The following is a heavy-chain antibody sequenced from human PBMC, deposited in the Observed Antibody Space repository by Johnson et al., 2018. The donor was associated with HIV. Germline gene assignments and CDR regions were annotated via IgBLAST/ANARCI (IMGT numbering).Heavy chain of an antibody. CDR3: TTDHCSGDSCCRGGSCYNAFDI. Sequence: QVQLVESGGGVVQPGRSLRLSCAASGFTFSSYAMHWVRQAPGKGLEWVAVISYDGSNKYYADSVKGRFTISRDNSKNTLYLQMNSLKIEDTAVYYCTTDHCSGDSCCRGGSCYNAFDIWGPGTVVTVSS. V-gene: IGHV3-30*04. D-gene: IGHD2-15*01. CDR1: GFTFSSYA. J-gene: IGHJ3*02. CDR2: ISYDGSNK.